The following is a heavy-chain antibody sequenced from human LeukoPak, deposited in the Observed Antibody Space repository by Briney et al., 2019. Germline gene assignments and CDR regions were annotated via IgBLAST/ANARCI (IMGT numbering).Heavy chain of an antibody. CDR3: ARRCSGGSCYSSPFDI. V-gene: IGHV4-59*08. CDR1: GGSISSYY. CDR2: IYYSGST. Sequence: PSETLSLTCTVSGGSISSYYWNWIRQPPGKGLEWIGYIYYSGSTNYNPSLKSRVTKSVDTSKNHFSLKLSSVTAADTAVYYCARRCSGGSCYSSPFDIWGQGTMVTVSS. J-gene: IGHJ3*02. D-gene: IGHD2-15*01.